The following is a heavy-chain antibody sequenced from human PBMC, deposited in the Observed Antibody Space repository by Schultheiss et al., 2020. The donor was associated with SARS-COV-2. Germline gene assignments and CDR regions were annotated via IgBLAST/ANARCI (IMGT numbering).Heavy chain of an antibody. D-gene: IGHD5-18*01. Sequence: SETLSLTCSVSGGSVSSSSSYWSWIRQPPGKGLEWIGEIYHSGSTNYNPSLKSRVTISVDKSKNQFSLKLSSVTAADTAVYYCARVVDTAMDYYYYYGMDVWGQGTTVTVSS. CDR2: IYHSGST. V-gene: IGHV4-61*01. CDR1: GGSVSSSSSY. J-gene: IGHJ6*02. CDR3: ARVVDTAMDYYYYYGMDV.